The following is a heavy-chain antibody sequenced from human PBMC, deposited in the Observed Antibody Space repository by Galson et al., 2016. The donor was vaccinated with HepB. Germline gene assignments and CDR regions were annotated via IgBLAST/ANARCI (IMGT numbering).Heavy chain of an antibody. CDR1: GFRFSGHG. J-gene: IGHJ4*02. CDR2: ISYHGIDK. D-gene: IGHD1-7*01. CDR3: AKGGDNWNFFDS. V-gene: IGHV3-30*18. Sequence: SLRLSCAASGFRFSGHGMHWVRQAPGKGLEWVGIISYHGIDKYIADSVKGRFSISRGNSRNTLYLQMNSLRPEDTAVYYCAKGGDNWNFFDSCGQGALVTVSS.